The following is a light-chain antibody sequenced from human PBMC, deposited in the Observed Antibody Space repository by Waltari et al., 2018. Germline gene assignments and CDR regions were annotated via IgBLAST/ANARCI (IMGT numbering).Light chain of an antibody. CDR2: QDK. Sequence: SSGLTQPPSVSVSTGQTATITSGSKLGNTFASWYQQRPGQSPVLVIYQDKKRPSGIPERFSGSNSGYTATLTISGALPMDEADYYCLAWDFSTAWTFGTGTRVTVL. J-gene: IGLJ1*01. V-gene: IGLV3-1*01. CDR1: KLGNTF. CDR3: LAWDFSTAWT.